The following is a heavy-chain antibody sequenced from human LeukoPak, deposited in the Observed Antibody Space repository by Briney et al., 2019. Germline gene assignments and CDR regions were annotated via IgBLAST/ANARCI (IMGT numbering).Heavy chain of an antibody. CDR2: ISSSSSYI. J-gene: IGHJ4*02. D-gene: IGHD2-21*02. CDR1: GFTFSSYS. CDR3: ATLSPGDADY. V-gene: IGHV3-21*04. Sequence: GGSLRLSCAASGFTFSSYSTNWVRQAPGKGLEWVSSISSSSSYIYYADSVKGRFTISRDNAKNSLYLQMNSLRADDTAVYYCATLSPGDADYWGQGTLVTVSS.